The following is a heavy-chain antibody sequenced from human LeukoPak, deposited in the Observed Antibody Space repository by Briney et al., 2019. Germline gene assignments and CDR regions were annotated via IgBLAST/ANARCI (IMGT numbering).Heavy chain of an antibody. Sequence: GGSLRLSCAASGFTFDDYAMHWVRQAPGKGLEWVSGISWNSGSIGYADSVKGRFTISRDNAKNSLYLQMNSLRAEGTALYYCAKDIRTAVAGFFDYWGQGTLVTVSS. CDR3: AKDIRTAVAGFFDY. CDR2: ISWNSGSI. V-gene: IGHV3-9*01. J-gene: IGHJ4*02. D-gene: IGHD6-19*01. CDR1: GFTFDDYA.